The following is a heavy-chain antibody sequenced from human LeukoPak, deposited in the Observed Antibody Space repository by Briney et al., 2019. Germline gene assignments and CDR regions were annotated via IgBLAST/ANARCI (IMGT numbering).Heavy chain of an antibody. J-gene: IGHJ4*02. D-gene: IGHD3-3*01. V-gene: IGHV3-23*01. CDR3: AKLFYLWRDAADY. CDR1: GFTFEASA. CDR2: ITGGGEST. Sequence: GGSLRLSCAASGFTFEASAMSWVRQAPGKGLEWVAVITGGGESTYYADSVKGRFTISRDNSKKTLYLQMNSLRAEDTAVYYCAKLFYLWRDAADYWGQGTLVTVSS.